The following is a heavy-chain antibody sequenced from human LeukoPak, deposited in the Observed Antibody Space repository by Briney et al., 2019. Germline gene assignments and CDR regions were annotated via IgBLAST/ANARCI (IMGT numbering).Heavy chain of an antibody. Sequence: GSLRLSCAASGFTFGSYSMNWVRQAPGKGLEWVSYISSSSSTIYYADSVKGRFTISRDNSKNTLYLQMNSLRAEDTAVYYCGKNRYSGSLSPFDIWGQGTMVTVSS. CDR1: GFTFGSYS. CDR2: ISSSSSTI. J-gene: IGHJ3*02. CDR3: GKNRYSGSLSPFDI. D-gene: IGHD1-26*01. V-gene: IGHV3-48*01.